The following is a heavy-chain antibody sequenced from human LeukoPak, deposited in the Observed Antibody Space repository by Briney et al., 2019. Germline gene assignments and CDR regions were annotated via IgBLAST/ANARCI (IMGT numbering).Heavy chain of an antibody. CDR3: ARPVSYCSSTSCHDY. CDR2: MSYDGSNK. V-gene: IGHV3-30*01. J-gene: IGHJ4*02. CDR1: GFTFSSYA. Sequence: GGSLRLSCAASGFTFSSYAMHWVRQAPGKGLEWVAVMSYDGSNKYYADSVKGRFTISRDNSKNTLYLQMNSLRAEDTAVYYCARPVSYCSSTSCHDYWGQGTLVTVSS. D-gene: IGHD2-2*01.